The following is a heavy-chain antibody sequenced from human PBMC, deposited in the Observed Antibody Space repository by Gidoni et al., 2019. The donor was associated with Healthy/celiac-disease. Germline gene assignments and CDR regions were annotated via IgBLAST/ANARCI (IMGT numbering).Heavy chain of an antibody. CDR2: ISSSSSYI. CDR3: ARDSITMTPLDY. Sequence: EVQLVESGGGLVKPGGSLILSCAASGFTFSSYSMNWVRQAPGKGLEWVSSISSSSSYIYYADSVKGRFTISRDNAKNSLYLQMNSLRAEDTAVYYCARDSITMTPLDYWGQGTLVTVSS. V-gene: IGHV3-21*01. CDR1: GFTFSSYS. J-gene: IGHJ4*02. D-gene: IGHD3-22*01.